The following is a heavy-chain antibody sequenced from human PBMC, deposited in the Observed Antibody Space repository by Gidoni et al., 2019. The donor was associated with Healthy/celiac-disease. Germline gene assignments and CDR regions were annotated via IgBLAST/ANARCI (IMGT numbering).Heavy chain of an antibody. CDR2: IYYSGST. CDR3: ARLRPAGGVGY. Sequence: QVQLQESGPGLVKPSETLSLTCTVSGGSISSYYWSWIRQPPGKGLEWIGYIYYSGSTNYNPSLKSRVTISVDTSKNQFSLKLSSVTAADTAVYYCARLRPAGGVGYWGQGTLVTVSS. CDR1: GGSISSYY. J-gene: IGHJ4*02. V-gene: IGHV4-59*08. D-gene: IGHD6-13*01.